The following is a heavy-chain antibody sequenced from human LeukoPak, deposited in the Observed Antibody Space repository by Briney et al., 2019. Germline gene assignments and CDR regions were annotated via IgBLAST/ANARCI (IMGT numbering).Heavy chain of an antibody. CDR1: GGSISSSSYY. CDR3: ARVRIAVAVFDP. Sequence: PSETLSLTCTVSGGSISSSSYYWGWIRQPPGKGLEWIGSIYYSGSTYYNPSLKSRVTISVDTSKNQFSLKLSSVTAADTAVYYCARVRIAVAVFDPWGQGTLVTVSS. J-gene: IGHJ5*02. V-gene: IGHV4-39*07. D-gene: IGHD6-19*01. CDR2: IYYSGST.